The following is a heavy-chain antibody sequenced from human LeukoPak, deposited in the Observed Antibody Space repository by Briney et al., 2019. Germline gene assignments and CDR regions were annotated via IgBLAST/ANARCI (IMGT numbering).Heavy chain of an antibody. CDR3: ARNSGTHGNWFDP. Sequence: LGESLKISCKGSGYSFTSYWIGWMRQMPGKGLEWMGFIYPGDSNTRYSPSFQGQVTISADKSISTAYLQWSSLKASDTAMYYCARNSGTHGNWFDPWGQGTLVTVSS. D-gene: IGHD1-26*01. J-gene: IGHJ5*02. V-gene: IGHV5-51*01. CDR1: GYSFTSYW. CDR2: IYPGDSNT.